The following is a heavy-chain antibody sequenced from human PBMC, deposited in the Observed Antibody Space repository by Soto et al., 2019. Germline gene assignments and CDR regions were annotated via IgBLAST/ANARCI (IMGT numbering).Heavy chain of an antibody. V-gene: IGHV3-23*01. CDR3: ARERVLSSIPQRYFDI. J-gene: IGHJ2*01. Sequence: EERLSESGGGLIQPGGSLRLSCAASGFRFSRYALSWVRQAPGKGLEWVSESSSDGGRTSYPDSVRGRFIISRDRSKETLYLQMNTVRLEDTAVYFCARERVLSSIPQRYFDIWGRGTLVTVSS. D-gene: IGHD2-21*02. CDR2: SSSDGGRT. CDR1: GFRFSRYA.